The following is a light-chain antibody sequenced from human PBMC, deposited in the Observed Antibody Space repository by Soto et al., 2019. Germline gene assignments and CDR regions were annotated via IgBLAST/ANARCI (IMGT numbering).Light chain of an antibody. V-gene: IGKV3-11*01. CDR2: DSS. J-gene: IGKJ4*01. Sequence: EIVLTQSPATLSLSPGERATLSCRASQSVGSSLAWYQQKPGQPPSLLIYDSSNRATGIPPRFSGSGSGTDFTLTISRLEPEDFAVYYCQQRRELFTFGGGTKVEIK. CDR1: QSVGSS. CDR3: QQRRELFT.